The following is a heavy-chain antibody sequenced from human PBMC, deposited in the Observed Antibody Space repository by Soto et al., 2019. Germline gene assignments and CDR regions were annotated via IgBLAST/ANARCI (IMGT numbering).Heavy chain of an antibody. CDR1: GFTFSDHY. CDR3: ATLRFFPYYFDY. D-gene: IGHD3-3*01. CDR2: TRNKANSYTT. J-gene: IGHJ4*02. Sequence: EVQLVESGGGLVQPGGSLRLSCAASGFTFSDHYMDWVRQAPGKGLEWVGRTRNKANSYTTEYAAAVKGRFTISRDDSKNSLYLQMNSLKTEDTAVYYCATLRFFPYYFDYWGQGTLVTVSS. V-gene: IGHV3-72*01.